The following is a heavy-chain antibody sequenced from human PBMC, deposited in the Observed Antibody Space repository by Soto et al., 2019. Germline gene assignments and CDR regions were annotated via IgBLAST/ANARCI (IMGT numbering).Heavy chain of an antibody. V-gene: IGHV4-59*01. Sequence: ETLSLTCTVSGGSISSYYWSWIRQPPGKGLEWIGYIYYSGSTNYNPSLKSRVTISVDTSKNQFSLKLSSVTAADTAVYYCARDRRDCSSTSCRPRGMDVWGQGTTVTVSS. CDR2: IYYSGST. J-gene: IGHJ6*02. CDR1: GGSISSYY. CDR3: ARDRRDCSSTSCRPRGMDV. D-gene: IGHD2-2*01.